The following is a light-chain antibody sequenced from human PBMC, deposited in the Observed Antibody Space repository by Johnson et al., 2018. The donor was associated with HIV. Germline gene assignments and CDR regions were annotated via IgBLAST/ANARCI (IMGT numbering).Light chain of an antibody. CDR1: SSNIGNNF. V-gene: IGLV1-51*01. J-gene: IGLJ1*01. Sequence: QSVLTQPPSVSAAPGQKVTISCSGSSSNIGNNFVSWYQHLPGTAPKLLVYVNSKRPSGIPDRFSATKSGTSATLGITGLQTGDAADYYCGTWDSSLSVYVFGTGTKVTVL. CDR2: VNS. CDR3: GTWDSSLSVYV.